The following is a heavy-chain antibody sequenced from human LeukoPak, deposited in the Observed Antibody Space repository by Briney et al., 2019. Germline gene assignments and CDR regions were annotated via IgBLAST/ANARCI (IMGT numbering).Heavy chain of an antibody. CDR2: ISIDGSRT. CDR1: GFPLSSHW. V-gene: IGHV3-74*01. CDR3: GRERAGTDGDIVLDW. J-gene: IGHJ4*01. D-gene: IGHD5-24*01. Sequence: PGGSLRLSCAASGFPLSSHWMHWVRQAPGKGLVWVARISIDGSRTTYADPVRGRFTISRDNAKNMLYFQMNSLRAEDTAVYYCGRERAGTDGDIVLDWWGHGALVTVSS.